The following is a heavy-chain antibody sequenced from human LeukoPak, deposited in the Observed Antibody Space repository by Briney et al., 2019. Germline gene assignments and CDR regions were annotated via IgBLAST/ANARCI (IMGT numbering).Heavy chain of an antibody. CDR2: ISGSDGST. Sequence: GGSLRLSCAASGFTFSSHAMTWVRQAPGKGLEWVSGISGSDGSTYYADSVVGRFTISRDNSKSTLYLQRNSRRADDTAIYYCARDQYDFWSAYGFDYWGRGRLVTVSS. V-gene: IGHV3-23*01. CDR3: ARDQYDFWSAYGFDY. CDR1: GFTFSSHA. J-gene: IGHJ4*02. D-gene: IGHD3-3*01.